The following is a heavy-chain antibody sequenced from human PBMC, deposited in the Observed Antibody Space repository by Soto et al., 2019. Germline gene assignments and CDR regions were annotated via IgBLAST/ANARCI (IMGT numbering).Heavy chain of an antibody. CDR3: ARSPRSSPYFDF. CDR1: GYTFSNFW. CDR2: IYPGDHET. V-gene: IGHV5-51*01. D-gene: IGHD6-13*01. Sequence: LKISCQCSGYTFSNFWIGWVRQLPGQGLEWMGIIYPGDHETRYSPSFLGKVTISAETSINTAYLQWSSLEASDSAFYFCARSPRSSPYFDFWGQGALVTVSS. J-gene: IGHJ4*02.